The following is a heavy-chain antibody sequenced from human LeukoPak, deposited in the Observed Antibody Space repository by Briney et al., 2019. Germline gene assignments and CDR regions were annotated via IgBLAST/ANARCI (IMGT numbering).Heavy chain of an antibody. D-gene: IGHD5-18*01. CDR1: DYMFRRYG. CDR3: AREDTAMGAFDY. CDR2: INPNTGGT. V-gene: IGHV1-2*02. Sequence: ASVKVSCKASDYMFRRYGISWVRQAPGQGLEWMGWINPNTGGTNYAQKFQGRVTMTRDTSISTAYMELSRLRSDDTAVYYCAREDTAMGAFDYWGQGTLVTVSS. J-gene: IGHJ4*02.